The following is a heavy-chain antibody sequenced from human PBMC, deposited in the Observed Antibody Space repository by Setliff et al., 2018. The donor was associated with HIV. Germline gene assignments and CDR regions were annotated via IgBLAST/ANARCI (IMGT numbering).Heavy chain of an antibody. D-gene: IGHD6-19*01. Sequence: ASVKVSCKASGYTFSAYGISWVRQAPGQGLEWMGWISAYNGNTNYAQKLQDRVTMTTDTSTRTAYMELRRLRSDDTAVYYCARDSKIAVAGGDYYYMDVWGKGTTVTVSS. CDR1: GYTFSAYG. V-gene: IGHV1-18*01. CDR3: ARDSKIAVAGGDYYYMDV. CDR2: ISAYNGNT. J-gene: IGHJ6*03.